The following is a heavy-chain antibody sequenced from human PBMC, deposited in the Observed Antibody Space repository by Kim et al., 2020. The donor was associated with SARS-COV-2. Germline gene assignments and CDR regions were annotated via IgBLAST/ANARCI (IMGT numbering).Heavy chain of an antibody. V-gene: IGHV1-69*13. J-gene: IGHJ6*02. D-gene: IGHD3-10*01. CDR1: GCTFSSYA. CDR3: ARGYYGSGSVSLLVATYYYNGMDV. Sequence: SVKVSCKASGCTFSSYAISWVRQAPGQGLEWMGGIIPIFGTANYAQKFQGRVTITADESTSTAYMELSSLRSEDTAVYYCARGYYGSGSVSLLVATYYYNGMDVWGQGATVTVSS. CDR2: IIPIFGTA.